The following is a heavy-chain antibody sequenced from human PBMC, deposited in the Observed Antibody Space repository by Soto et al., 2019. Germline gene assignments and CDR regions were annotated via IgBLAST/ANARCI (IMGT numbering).Heavy chain of an antibody. CDR1: GFSLSTSGVG. V-gene: IGHV2-5*02. CDR3: AHHPYYGLAPYSFDY. J-gene: IGHJ4*02. CDR2: IYWDDDK. Sequence: QITLKESGPTLVKPTQTLTLTCTFSGFSLSTSGVGVGWIRQPPGKALEWLAVIYWDDDKRSSSSLKSRLTITKDISKNQVVLTMTNMDPVDTATYYCAHHPYYGLAPYSFDYWGQGILVTVSS. D-gene: IGHD3-10*01.